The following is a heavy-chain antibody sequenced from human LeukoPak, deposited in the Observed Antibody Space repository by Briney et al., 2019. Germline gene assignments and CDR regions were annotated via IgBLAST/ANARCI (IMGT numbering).Heavy chain of an antibody. Sequence: GRSLRLSCAASGLIFSNYGMHWVRQAPGKGLQWVAFISYDGNTEYVGDSVQGRFTVSRDNSENTLYLQMNSLRADDSAAYFCAKGGYNDVWSAYDHWGQGTLVTVSS. D-gene: IGHD3-3*01. CDR1: GLIFSNYG. V-gene: IGHV3-30*18. CDR2: ISYDGNTE. J-gene: IGHJ4*02. CDR3: AKGGYNDVWSAYDH.